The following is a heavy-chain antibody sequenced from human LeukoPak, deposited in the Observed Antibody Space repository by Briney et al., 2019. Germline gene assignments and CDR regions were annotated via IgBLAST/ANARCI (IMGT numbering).Heavy chain of an antibody. CDR3: ARADTAMVFDY. Sequence: PGGSLRLSCAASGFTFSSYAMHWVRQAPSKGLEWVAVISYDGSNKYYADSVKGRFTISRDNSKNTLYLQMNSLRAEDTAVYYCARADTAMVFDYWGQGTLVTVSS. CDR1: GFTFSSYA. D-gene: IGHD5-18*01. V-gene: IGHV3-30*04. CDR2: ISYDGSNK. J-gene: IGHJ4*02.